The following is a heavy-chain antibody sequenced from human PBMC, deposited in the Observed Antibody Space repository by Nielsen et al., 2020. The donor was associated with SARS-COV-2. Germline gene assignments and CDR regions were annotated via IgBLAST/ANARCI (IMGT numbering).Heavy chain of an antibody. V-gene: IGHV3-48*04. J-gene: IGHJ3*01. CDR1: GFTFSSYS. Sequence: GESLKISCAASGFTFSSYSMNWVRQAPGKGLEWVSYISSSSSTIYYADNVRGRFTISRDNAKNLLYLQINSPEAADTAIYYCVSETTVSSQDAFDVWGQGTMVIVST. CDR2: ISSSSSTI. D-gene: IGHD4-17*01. CDR3: VSETTVSSQDAFDV.